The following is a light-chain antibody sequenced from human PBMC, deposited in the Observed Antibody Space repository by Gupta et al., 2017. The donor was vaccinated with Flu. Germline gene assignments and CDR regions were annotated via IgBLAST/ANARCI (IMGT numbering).Light chain of an antibody. V-gene: IGLV1-40*01. CDR1: SANLGAGYD. J-gene: IGLJ3*02. CDR3: QSFDNSLSVWV. Sequence: QSVLTQPPSVSGAPGQRVTMSCTGTSANLGAGYDVHWYQRLPGAGPKLLIFNNNDRPSGVPDRFSGSKSGTSASLAIAGLQAEDEADYYRQSFDNSLSVWVFGGGTKVTVL. CDR2: NNN.